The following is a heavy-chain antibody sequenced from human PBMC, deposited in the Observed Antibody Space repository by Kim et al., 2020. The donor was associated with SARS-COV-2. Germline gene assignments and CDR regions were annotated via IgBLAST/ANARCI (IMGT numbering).Heavy chain of an antibody. J-gene: IGHJ6*02. CDR2: ISGSGGST. D-gene: IGHD1-26*01. V-gene: IGHV3-23*01. CDR3: AKSPRQEWELLTPYYYYYYGMDV. CDR1: GFTFSSYA. Sequence: GGSLRLSCAASGFTFSSYAMSWVRQAPGKGLEWVSAISGSGGSTYYADSVKGRFTISRDNSKNTLYLQMNSLRAEDTAVYYCAKSPRQEWELLTPYYYYYYGMDVWGQGTTVTVSS.